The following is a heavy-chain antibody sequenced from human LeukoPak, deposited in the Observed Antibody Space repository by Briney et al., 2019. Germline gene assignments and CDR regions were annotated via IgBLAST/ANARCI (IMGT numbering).Heavy chain of an antibody. V-gene: IGHV4-59*01. Sequence: SETLSLTCTVSGGSISSYYWSWIRQPPGKGLEWIGYIYYSGSTNYNPSLKSRVTISVDTSKNRFSLKLSSVTAADTAVYYCARDLGKRHAFDIWGQGTMVTVSS. CDR1: GGSISSYY. D-gene: IGHD3-16*01. CDR3: ARDLGKRHAFDI. J-gene: IGHJ3*02. CDR2: IYYSGST.